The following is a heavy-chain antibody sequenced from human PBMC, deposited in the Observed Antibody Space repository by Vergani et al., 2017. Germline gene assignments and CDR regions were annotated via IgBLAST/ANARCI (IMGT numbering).Heavy chain of an antibody. CDR3: ARDVEGAGTSGYGMDV. CDR2: INPNSGGT. D-gene: IGHD4-17*01. Sequence: QVQLVQSGAEVKKPGASVKVSCKASGYTFTGYYMHWVRQPPGQGLEWMGWINPNSGGTNYAQKFQGRVTMTRDTSISTAYMELSRLRSDDTAVYYCARDVEGAGTSGYGMDVWGQGTTVSVAS. V-gene: IGHV1-2*02. J-gene: IGHJ6*02. CDR1: GYTFTGYY.